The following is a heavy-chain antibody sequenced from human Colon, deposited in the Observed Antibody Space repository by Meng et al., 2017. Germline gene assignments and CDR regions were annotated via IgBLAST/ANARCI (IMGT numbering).Heavy chain of an antibody. V-gene: IGHV3-7*01. CDR1: GLTLSDNW. Sequence: GGSLRLSCAASGLTLSDNWMTWARQAPGKGLEWVATIKQDGSEKYYVDSVKGRFTISRDNAKNSLYLQMNSLRAEDTAVYYCVRPDRDGYNRDSWGQGTLVTVSS. CDR3: VRPDRDGYNRDS. D-gene: IGHD5-24*01. CDR2: IKQDGSEK. J-gene: IGHJ4*02.